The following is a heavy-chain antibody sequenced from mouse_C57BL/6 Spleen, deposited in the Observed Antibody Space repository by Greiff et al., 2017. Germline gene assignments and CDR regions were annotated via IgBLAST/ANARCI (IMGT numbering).Heavy chain of an antibody. V-gene: IGHV1-50*01. CDR2: IDPSDSYT. CDR1: GYTFTSYW. J-gene: IGHJ2*01. Sequence: LQESGAELVKPGASVKLSCKASGYTFTSYWMQWVKQRPGQGLEWIGEIDPSDSYTNYNQKFKGKGTLTVDTSSSTAYMQLSSLTSEDSAVYYCARALTYYFDYWGQGTTLTVSS. D-gene: IGHD4-1*01. CDR3: ARALTYYFDY.